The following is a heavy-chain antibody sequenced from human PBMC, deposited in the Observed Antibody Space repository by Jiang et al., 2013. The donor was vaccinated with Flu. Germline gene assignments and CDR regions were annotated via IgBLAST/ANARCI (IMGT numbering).Heavy chain of an antibody. CDR3: ARDISDSVTPYYGMDV. CDR2: IWYDGSNK. J-gene: IGHJ6*02. CDR1: GFTFSSYG. Sequence: VQLLESGGGVVQPGRSLRLSCAASGFTFSSYGMHWVRQAPGKGLEWVAVIWYDGSNKYYADSVKGRFTISRDNSKNTLYLQMNSLRAEDTAVYYCARDISDSVTPYYGMDVWGQGTTVTVSS. V-gene: IGHV3-33*01. D-gene: IGHD4-17*01.